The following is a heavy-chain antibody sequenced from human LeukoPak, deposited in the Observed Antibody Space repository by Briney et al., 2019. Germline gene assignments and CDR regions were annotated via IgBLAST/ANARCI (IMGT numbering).Heavy chain of an antibody. J-gene: IGHJ4*02. V-gene: IGHV4-59*01. CDR1: GGSISSYY. Sequence: SQTLSLTCPVSGGSISSYYWSWIRHPQGKGLEWIGNIYYSGSSNYNPTLQSRVTISVDTSKNQVSLKMSSVTAADTAVYYCARDTTPGYWGQGTLVTVSS. CDR2: IYYSGSS. CDR3: ARDTTPGY. D-gene: IGHD1-1*01.